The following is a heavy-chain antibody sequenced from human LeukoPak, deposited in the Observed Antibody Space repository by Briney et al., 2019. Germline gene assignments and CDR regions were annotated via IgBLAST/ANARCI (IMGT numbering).Heavy chain of an antibody. D-gene: IGHD3-22*01. Sequence: PSETLSLTCTVSGGSISSYYWSWVRQAPGKGLEWVSAISGSGGSTYYADSVKGRFTISRDNSKNTLYLQMNSLRAEDTAVYYCAKEDSITMIVRVYYFDYWGQGTLVTVSS. J-gene: IGHJ4*02. CDR2: ISGSGGST. CDR1: GGSISSYY. CDR3: AKEDSITMIVRVYYFDY. V-gene: IGHV3-23*01.